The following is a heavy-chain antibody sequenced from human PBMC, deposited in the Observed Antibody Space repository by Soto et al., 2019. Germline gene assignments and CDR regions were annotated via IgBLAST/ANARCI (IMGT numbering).Heavy chain of an antibody. Sequence: QVQLVESGGGLVKPGGSLRLSCAASGFTFSDYCMSWVRQAPGKGLEWVSYICTGGNTIYYADSVKGRFTISRDNAKTSVYLEMTSLRAEDAAVYYCARDHYDSWDSYYRGDYFYGLDVWGQGTTVTVSS. CDR1: GFTFSDYC. V-gene: IGHV3-11*01. D-gene: IGHD3-3*01. CDR3: ARDHYDSWDSYYRGDYFYGLDV. J-gene: IGHJ6*02. CDR2: ICTGGNTI.